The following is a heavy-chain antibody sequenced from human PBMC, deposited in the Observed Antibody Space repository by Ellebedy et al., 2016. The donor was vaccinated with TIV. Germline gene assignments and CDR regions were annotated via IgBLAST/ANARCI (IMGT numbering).Heavy chain of an antibody. V-gene: IGHV1-46*01. J-gene: IGHJ4*02. D-gene: IGHD6-6*01. Sequence: ASVKVSXXASGYTFTSYYLHWVRQAPGQRLEWMGIINPSDGDTRYAQKFQGRVTMTRDTSTSRVYMEPSSLRSDDAAVYYCARTPRIAARYPYEYWGQGTLVTVSS. CDR2: INPSDGDT. CDR3: ARTPRIAARYPYEY. CDR1: GYTFTSYY.